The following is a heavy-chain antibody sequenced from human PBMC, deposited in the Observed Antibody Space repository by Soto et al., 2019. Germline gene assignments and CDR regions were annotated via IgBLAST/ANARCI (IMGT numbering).Heavy chain of an antibody. CDR2: IYYSGST. CDR3: ARGGGSGSHDAFDI. CDR1: GGSISSGGYY. D-gene: IGHD3-10*01. J-gene: IGHJ3*02. V-gene: IGHV4-31*03. Sequence: QVQLQESGPGLVKPSQTLSLTCTVSGGSISSGGYYWSWIRQHPGKGLEWIGYIYYSGSTYYNPSLKSRVTISVDTSKNQFSLKLRSVTAADTAVYFCARGGGSGSHDAFDIWGQGTMVTVSS.